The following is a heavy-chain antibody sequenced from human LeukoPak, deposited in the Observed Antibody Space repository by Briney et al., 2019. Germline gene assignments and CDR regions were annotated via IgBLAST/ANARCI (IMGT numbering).Heavy chain of an antibody. Sequence: ASVKVSCKASGYTFTSYAMNWVRQAPGQGLEWMGWINTNTGNPTYAQGFTGRFVFSLDTSVSTAYLQISSLKAEDTAVYYCARDRRWRQNLPLDAFDIWGQGTMVTVSS. J-gene: IGHJ3*02. CDR2: INTNTGNP. D-gene: IGHD5-24*01. V-gene: IGHV7-4-1*02. CDR1: GYTFTSYA. CDR3: ARDRRWRQNLPLDAFDI.